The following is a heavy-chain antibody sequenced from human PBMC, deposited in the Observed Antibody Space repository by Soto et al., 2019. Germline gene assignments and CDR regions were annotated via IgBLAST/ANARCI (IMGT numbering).Heavy chain of an antibody. CDR3: ARNDRKAGYYFDY. D-gene: IGHD3-16*01. Sequence: PGGSLRLSCAASGFTFSDYYMSWIRQAPGKGLEWVSYISSSSSYTNYADSVKGRFTISRDNAKNSLYLQMNSLRAEDTAVYYCARNDRKAGYYFDYWGQGTLVTVSS. CDR1: GFTFSDYY. V-gene: IGHV3-11*06. CDR2: ISSSSSYT. J-gene: IGHJ4*02.